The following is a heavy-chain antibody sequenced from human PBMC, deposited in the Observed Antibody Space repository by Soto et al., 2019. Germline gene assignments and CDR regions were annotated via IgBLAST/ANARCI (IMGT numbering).Heavy chain of an antibody. D-gene: IGHD2-15*01. J-gene: IGHJ6*02. Sequence: SVKVSCKASGGTFSSYAISWVRQAPGQGLEWMGGIIPIFGTANYAQKFQGRVTITADKSTSTAYMELSSLRSEDTAVYYCARNLPYCSGGSCYTFSGMDVWGQGTTVTVSS. CDR3: ARNLPYCSGGSCYTFSGMDV. V-gene: IGHV1-69*06. CDR2: IIPIFGTA. CDR1: GGTFSSYA.